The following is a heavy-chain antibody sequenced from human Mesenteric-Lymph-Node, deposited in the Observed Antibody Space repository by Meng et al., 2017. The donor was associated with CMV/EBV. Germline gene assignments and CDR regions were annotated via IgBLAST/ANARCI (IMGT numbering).Heavy chain of an antibody. CDR1: GGTFSSYA. D-gene: IGHD6-6*01. J-gene: IGHJ4*02. Sequence: SVKVSCKASGGTFSSYAISWVRQAPGQGLEWMGGIIPISGIANYAQKFQGRVTITADKSTSTAYMELSSLRSDDTAVYYCARVEYSSSMNFDYWGQGTLVTVSS. CDR3: ARVEYSSSMNFDY. V-gene: IGHV1-69*10. CDR2: IIPISGIA.